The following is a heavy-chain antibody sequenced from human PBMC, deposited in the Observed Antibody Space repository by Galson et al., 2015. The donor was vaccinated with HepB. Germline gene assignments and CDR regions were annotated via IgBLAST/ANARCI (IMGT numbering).Heavy chain of an antibody. V-gene: IGHV7-4-1*02. D-gene: IGHD3-16*01. Sequence: SVKVSCKASGYTFTSYAMNWVRQAPGQGLEWMGWINTNTGNPTYAQGFTGRFVFSLDTSVSTAYLQISSLKAEDTAVYYCARDYSRGELGRPPRTGFDPWGQGTLVTVSS. CDR1: GYTFTSYA. J-gene: IGHJ5*02. CDR2: INTNTGNP. CDR3: ARDYSRGELGRPPRTGFDP.